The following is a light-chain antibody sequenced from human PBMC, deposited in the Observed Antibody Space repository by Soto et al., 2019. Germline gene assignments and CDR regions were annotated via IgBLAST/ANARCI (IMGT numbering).Light chain of an antibody. CDR1: TSNLGAGYD. J-gene: IGLJ3*02. V-gene: IGLV1-40*01. CDR2: GNR. CDR3: QAYDYVLTASV. Sequence: QSVLTQPPSVSGAPGQRVTLSCTGNTSNLGAGYDVHWYQQLPGAAPKLVIFGNRNRPSGVPERFSGSKSGTSASLAITGLQAADEAAYYCQAYDYVLTASVFGGGTKLTVL.